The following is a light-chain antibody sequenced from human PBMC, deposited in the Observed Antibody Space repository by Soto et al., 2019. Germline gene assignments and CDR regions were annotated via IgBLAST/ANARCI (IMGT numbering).Light chain of an antibody. CDR1: QSISRS. Sequence: EVVLTRSPATLSLSPGESATLSCRASQSISRSLGWYQQKPGQSPRLLIYDASIRAAGIPARFRGGGSGTDFTLTISSLAPEDFAIYYCQQRGTWPRVTFGGGTKVEIK. CDR3: QQRGTWPRVT. J-gene: IGKJ4*01. CDR2: DAS. V-gene: IGKV3-11*01.